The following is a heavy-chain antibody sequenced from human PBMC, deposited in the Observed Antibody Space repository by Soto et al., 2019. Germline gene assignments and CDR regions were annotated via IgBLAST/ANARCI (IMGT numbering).Heavy chain of an antibody. CDR3: ARTGYCSVGSCYSLDY. CDR2: INHSGGST. Sequence: QVQLVQSGAEVKKPGASVKVSCKASGYTFTSYYMHWVRQAPGHGLEWMGIINHSGGSTSYAQKFRGRVTMTRDTSTSTVYRELSSLRSDDTAVYYCARTGYCSVGSCYSLDYGGQGTLVSVSS. J-gene: IGHJ4*02. D-gene: IGHD2-15*01. V-gene: IGHV1-46*03. CDR1: GYTFTSYY.